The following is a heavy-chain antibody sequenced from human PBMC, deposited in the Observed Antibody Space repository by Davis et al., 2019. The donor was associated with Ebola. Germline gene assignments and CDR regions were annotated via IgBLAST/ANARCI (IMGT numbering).Heavy chain of an antibody. Sequence: MPSETLSLTCTVSGGSISSYYWSWIRQPPGKRLEWIGYIFYSGSTNYNPSLKSRVTISVDPSKNQFSLSLNSVTAADTAVYYWANNWPTLHSACRSWGQGTLVTVSS. D-gene: IGHD1-20*01. CDR2: IFYSGST. CDR1: GGSISSYY. V-gene: IGHV4-59*08. J-gene: IGHJ5*02. CDR3: ANNWPTLHSACRS.